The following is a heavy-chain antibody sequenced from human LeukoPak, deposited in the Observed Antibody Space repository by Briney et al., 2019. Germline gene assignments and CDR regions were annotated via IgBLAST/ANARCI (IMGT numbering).Heavy chain of an antibody. CDR2: IYGSGTT. J-gene: IGHJ5*02. Sequence: SETLSLTCTVSGGSISSYWSWIRQPAGKGLEWIGRIYGSGTTTYNPSLKSRVSMSIDTSKNQFSLKLMSVTAADTAMYYCARDSGTTGEVKFDPWGQGTLVTVSS. V-gene: IGHV4-4*07. CDR1: GGSISSY. CDR3: ARDSGTTGEVKFDP. D-gene: IGHD3-10*01.